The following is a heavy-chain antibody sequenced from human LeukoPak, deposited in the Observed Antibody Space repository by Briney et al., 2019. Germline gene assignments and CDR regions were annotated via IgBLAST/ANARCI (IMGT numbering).Heavy chain of an antibody. Sequence: ASVKVPCKASGYTFTSYGISWVRQAPGQGLEWMGWINPNSGGTNYAQKFQGRVTMTRDTSISTAYMELSRLRSDDTAVYYCARERSSSVCAFDIWGQGTMVTVSS. CDR2: INPNSGGT. J-gene: IGHJ3*02. CDR3: ARERSSSVCAFDI. V-gene: IGHV1-2*02. D-gene: IGHD6-6*01. CDR1: GYTFTSYG.